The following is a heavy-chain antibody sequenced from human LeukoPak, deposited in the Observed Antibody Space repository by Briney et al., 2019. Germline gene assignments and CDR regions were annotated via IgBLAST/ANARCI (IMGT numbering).Heavy chain of an antibody. V-gene: IGHV4-4*02. D-gene: IGHD1-14*01. CDR3: AGYNIPYTFEF. J-gene: IGHJ4*02. CDR1: GGSISRSNW. Sequence: PSGTLSLTCAVSGGSISRSNWWSWVCQPPGKGLEWIGNILHSGDTNYNASLRSRLTISLDKSRNQFSLQLSSVTAADTAVYYCAGYNIPYTFEFWGPGTVVTVSS. CDR2: ILHSGDT.